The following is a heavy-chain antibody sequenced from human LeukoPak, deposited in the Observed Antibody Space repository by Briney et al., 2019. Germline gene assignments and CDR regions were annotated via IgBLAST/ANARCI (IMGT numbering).Heavy chain of an antibody. CDR2: IYYSGST. V-gene: IGHV4-39*07. Sequence: PSETLSLTCTVSGSSISSSSYYWGWIRQPPGKGLEWIGSIYYSGSTYYNPSLKSRVTISVDTSKNQFSLKLSSVTAADTAVYYCARGGYSSGVTVYWGQGTLVTVSS. J-gene: IGHJ4*02. D-gene: IGHD6-19*01. CDR1: GSSISSSSYY. CDR3: ARGGYSSGVTVY.